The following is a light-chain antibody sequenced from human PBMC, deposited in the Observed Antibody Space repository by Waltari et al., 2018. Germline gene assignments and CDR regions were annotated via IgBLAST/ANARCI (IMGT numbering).Light chain of an antibody. CDR3: ATWDNSLRNVV. Sequence: QSVLTQPPSSSAAPGQQVTISRSGSSYNIRNYSVPCYHQFPGAAPKLLIYDNNKRPSGIPDRFSSSKSGTSATLAITGLQIGDEADYYCATWDNSLRNVVFGGGTKLTVL. V-gene: IGLV1-51*01. J-gene: IGLJ2*01. CDR2: DNN. CDR1: SYNIRNYS.